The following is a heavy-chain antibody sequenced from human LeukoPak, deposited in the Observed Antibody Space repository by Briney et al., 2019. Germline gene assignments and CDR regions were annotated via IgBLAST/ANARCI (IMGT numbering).Heavy chain of an antibody. Sequence: SETLSLTCTVSGGSISSYYWSWIRQPPGKGLEWIGYIYYSGSTNYNPSLKSRVTISVDTSKNQFSLKLSFVSAADTAVYYCARVYSSSWYYFDYWGQGTLVTVSS. D-gene: IGHD6-13*01. CDR1: GGSISSYY. J-gene: IGHJ4*02. V-gene: IGHV4-59*01. CDR3: ARVYSSSWYYFDY. CDR2: IYYSGST.